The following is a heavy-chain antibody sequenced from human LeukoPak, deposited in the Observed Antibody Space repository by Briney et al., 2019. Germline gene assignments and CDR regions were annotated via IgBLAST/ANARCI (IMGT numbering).Heavy chain of an antibody. CDR2: ISPHSGGT. V-gene: IGHV1-2*06. J-gene: IGHJ4*02. CDR3: ARDGPTRDGRYDFWSGEFDY. Sequence: ASVTVSFTASGYTFTSYYMHWVRQAPGQGLEWMGRISPHSGGTDYAQKFQGRVTMTRDTSISTAYMELSRLRSDDMAVYYCARDGPTRDGRYDFWSGEFDYWGQGTLVPVSS. D-gene: IGHD3-3*01. CDR1: GYTFTSYY.